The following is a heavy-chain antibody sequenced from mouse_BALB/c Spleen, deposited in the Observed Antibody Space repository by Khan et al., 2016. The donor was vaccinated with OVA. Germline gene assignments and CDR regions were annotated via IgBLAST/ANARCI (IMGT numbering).Heavy chain of an antibody. CDR2: INTYTGEP. CDR3: ARPPYSSYTLDY. Sequence: QIQLVQSGPELRKPGETVKISCKASGYTFTNYGMNWVKQSPGKALKWMGWINTYTGEPTYADDFKGRFAFSLETSASTAYLQINNLKNEDTATDFCARPPYSSYTLDYWGQGTSVTVSS. D-gene: IGHD2-10*01. V-gene: IGHV9-3-1*01. CDR1: GYTFTNYG. J-gene: IGHJ4*01.